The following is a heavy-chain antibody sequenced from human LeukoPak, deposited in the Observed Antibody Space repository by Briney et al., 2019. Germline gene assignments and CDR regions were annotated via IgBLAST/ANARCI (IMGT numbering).Heavy chain of an antibody. V-gene: IGHV3-53*01. CDR1: GFIVSNNY. Sequence: GGSLRLSCAASGFIVSNNYMSWVRQAPGKGLEWVSIIYSDGDTYYSDSVKGRFTISRDNSKNTLYLQMNGLRAEDTAVYYCARGGSTRLGNYYYYYGLDVWGQGTTVTVSS. J-gene: IGHJ6*02. CDR2: IYSDGDT. D-gene: IGHD1-26*01. CDR3: ARGGSTRLGNYYYYYGLDV.